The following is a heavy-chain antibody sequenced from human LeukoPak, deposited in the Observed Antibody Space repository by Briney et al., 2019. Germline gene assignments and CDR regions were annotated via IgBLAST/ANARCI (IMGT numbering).Heavy chain of an antibody. CDR2: INHSGST. D-gene: IGHD5-18*01. J-gene: IGHJ3*02. CDR1: GGSFSGYY. Sequence: SETLSLTCAVYGGSFSGYYWSWIRQPPGKGLEWIGEINHSGSTNHNPSLKSRVTISVDTSKNQFSLKLSSVTAADTAVYYCANSGYSYASDAFDIWGQGTMVTVSS. V-gene: IGHV4-34*01. CDR3: ANSGYSYASDAFDI.